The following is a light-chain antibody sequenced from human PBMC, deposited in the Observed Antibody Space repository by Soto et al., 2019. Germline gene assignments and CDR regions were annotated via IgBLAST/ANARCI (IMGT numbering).Light chain of an antibody. J-gene: IGKJ1*01. CDR3: QQYNSYSRT. Sequence: DIQMTQSPSSLSASVGDRVTITCRASQSISSYLNWYQQKPGKAPKLLIYDASSLESGVPSRFSGSGSGTEFTLTISSLQPDDFATYYCQQYNSYSRTFGQGTRWIS. CDR2: DAS. V-gene: IGKV1-5*01. CDR1: QSISSY.